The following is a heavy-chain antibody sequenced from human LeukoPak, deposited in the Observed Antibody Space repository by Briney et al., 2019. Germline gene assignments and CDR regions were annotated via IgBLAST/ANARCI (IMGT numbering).Heavy chain of an antibody. V-gene: IGHV1-69*13. CDR3: ARDHASGRHSGSYYLFDY. J-gene: IGHJ4*02. CDR2: IIPIFGTA. D-gene: IGHD1-26*01. CDR1: GGTFSGYA. Sequence: GASVKVSCKASGGTFSGYAISWVRQAPGQGLEWMGGIIPIFGTANYAQKFQGRVTITADESTSTAYMELSRLRSDDTAVYYCARDHASGRHSGSYYLFDYWGQGTLVTVSS.